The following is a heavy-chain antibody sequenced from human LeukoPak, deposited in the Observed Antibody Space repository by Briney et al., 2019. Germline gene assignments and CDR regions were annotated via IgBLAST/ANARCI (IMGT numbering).Heavy chain of an antibody. CDR3: ATGGNCFDP. Sequence: GGSLRLSCAASGFTFSSYSMNWVRQAPGKGLEWVSSISKSSSYIYYGDSVKGRFTISRDNAKNSLYLQMNSLRAEDTAVYYCATGGNCFDPWGQGTLVTVSS. CDR1: GFTFSSYS. J-gene: IGHJ5*02. D-gene: IGHD3-10*01. V-gene: IGHV3-21*01. CDR2: ISKSSSYI.